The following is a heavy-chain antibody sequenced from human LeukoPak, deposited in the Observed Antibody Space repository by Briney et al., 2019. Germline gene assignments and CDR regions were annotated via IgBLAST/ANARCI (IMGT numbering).Heavy chain of an antibody. V-gene: IGHV1-18*01. CDR3: ARDTGTIFGVLNL. CDR1: GGTNVA. Sequence: ASVEVSCKASGGTNVAISWVRQAPGQGLEWMGWISAYNGNTNYAQKLQGRVTMTTDTSTSTAYMELRSLRSDDTAVYYCARDTGTIFGVLNLWGQGTLVTVSS. D-gene: IGHD3-3*01. CDR2: ISAYNGNT. J-gene: IGHJ5*02.